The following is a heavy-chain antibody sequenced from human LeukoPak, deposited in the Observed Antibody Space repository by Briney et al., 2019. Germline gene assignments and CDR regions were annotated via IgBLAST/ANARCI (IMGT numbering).Heavy chain of an antibody. Sequence: GGSLRLSCAASGFTFSSYGMHWVRQAPGKGLEWVAVIWYDGSNKYYADSVKGRFTISRDNSKNTLYLQMNSLRAEDTAVYYCAAHSRSWDFDYWGQGTLVTVSS. CDR2: IWYDGSNK. CDR3: AAHSRSWDFDY. J-gene: IGHJ4*02. D-gene: IGHD6-13*01. V-gene: IGHV3-33*01. CDR1: GFTFSSYG.